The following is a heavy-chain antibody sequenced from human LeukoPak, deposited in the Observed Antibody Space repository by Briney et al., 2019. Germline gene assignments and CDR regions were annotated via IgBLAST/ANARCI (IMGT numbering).Heavy chain of an antibody. J-gene: IGHJ5*02. CDR1: GGSISSFY. CDR3: ARGSLSWFDP. Sequence: SETLSLTCTVSGGSISSFYWSWIRQPPGKGLEWIGYMYNSGSTKYNPSLKSRVTISVDTSKNQFSLKLSSVTAADTAVYYCARGSLSWFDPWGQGTLVTVSS. CDR2: MYNSGST. V-gene: IGHV4-59*01.